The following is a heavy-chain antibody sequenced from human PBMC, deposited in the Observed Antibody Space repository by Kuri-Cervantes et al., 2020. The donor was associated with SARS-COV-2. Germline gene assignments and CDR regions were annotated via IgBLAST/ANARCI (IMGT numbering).Heavy chain of an antibody. J-gene: IGHJ4*02. V-gene: IGHV3-74*01. D-gene: IGHD1-1*01. CDR3: VRDGDHWNFDY. Sequence: GESLKISCAASGFTFSGHWLHWVRQAPGKGPVWVSRINRDGSYTNNADSVKGRFTLSRDNAKNMLFLQMNRLRAEDTAVYYCVRDGDHWNFDYWGQGTLVTVSS. CDR1: GFTFSGHW. CDR2: INRDGSYT.